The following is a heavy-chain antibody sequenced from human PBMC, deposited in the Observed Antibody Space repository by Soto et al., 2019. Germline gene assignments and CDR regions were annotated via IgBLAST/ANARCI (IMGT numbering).Heavy chain of an antibody. J-gene: IGHJ6*02. CDR3: ARDLAVAGTPPYYYYGMDV. D-gene: IGHD6-19*01. V-gene: IGHV1-69*13. CDR2: IIPLFGTG. Sequence: ASVKVSCKASGGTFSNFAISWVRQAPGQGLEWMGGIIPLFGTGNYAQKFQGRVTITADESTSTAYMELSRLRSDDTAVYYCARDLAVAGTPPYYYYGMDVWGQGTTVTVSS. CDR1: GGTFSNFA.